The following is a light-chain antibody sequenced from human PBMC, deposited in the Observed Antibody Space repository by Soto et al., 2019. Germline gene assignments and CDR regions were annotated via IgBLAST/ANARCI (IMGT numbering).Light chain of an antibody. CDR1: QDISKY. CDR3: QQYGNLPLT. V-gene: IGKV1-33*01. Sequence: DLQMTQSPSSLSASVGDRVTITCQASQDISKYLNWYQQKPGKAPKLLIYEKSNLETGVPSRFSGSGSGTDFTFTISSLQPEDIATYYCQQYGNLPLTFGQGTRLEIK. J-gene: IGKJ5*01. CDR2: EKS.